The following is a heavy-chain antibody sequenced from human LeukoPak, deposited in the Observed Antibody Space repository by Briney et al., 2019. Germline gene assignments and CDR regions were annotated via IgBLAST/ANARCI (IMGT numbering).Heavy chain of an antibody. D-gene: IGHD2/OR15-2a*01. Sequence: GGSLRLSCAASGFTFSSSSMNWVRQAPGKGLEWVSSISSSSSYIYYADSVKGRFTISRDNAKNSLYLQMNSLRAEDTAVYYCAREERRYYFDYWGQGTLVTVSS. CDR1: GFTFSSSS. CDR3: AREERRYYFDY. J-gene: IGHJ4*02. V-gene: IGHV3-21*01. CDR2: ISSSSSYI.